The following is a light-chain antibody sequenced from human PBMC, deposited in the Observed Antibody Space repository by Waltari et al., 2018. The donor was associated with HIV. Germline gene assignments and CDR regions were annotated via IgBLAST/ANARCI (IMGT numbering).Light chain of an antibody. J-gene: IGLJ3*02. V-gene: IGLV1-40*01. Sequence: SILTQPPSVSGAPGQWVTISCIGNRSHIGAGYESQRYRQVPGTAPKLVLYGGTIRPSGIPDRFSGSKSGNSASLDITGLQADDEADYYCQSYDSSLSGLWVFGGGTKLTVL. CDR1: RSHIGAGYE. CDR2: GGT. CDR3: QSYDSSLSGLWV.